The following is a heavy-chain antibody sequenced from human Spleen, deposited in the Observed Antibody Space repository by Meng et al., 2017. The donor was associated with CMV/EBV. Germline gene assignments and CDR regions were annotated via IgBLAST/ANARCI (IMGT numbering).Heavy chain of an antibody. CDR2: ISYDGSNK. Sequence: LSLTCAASGFTFSSYAMHWVRQAPGKGLEWVAVISYDGSNKYYADSVKGRFTISRDNSKNALYLQMNSLRVEDTAVYYCARDPRDYLDYWGQGTLVTVSS. V-gene: IGHV3-30-3*01. CDR1: GFTFSSYA. CDR3: ARDPRDYLDY. D-gene: IGHD6-6*01. J-gene: IGHJ4*02.